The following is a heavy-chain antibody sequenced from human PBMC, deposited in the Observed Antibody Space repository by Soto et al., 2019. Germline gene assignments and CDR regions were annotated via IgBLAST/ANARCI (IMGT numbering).Heavy chain of an antibody. J-gene: IGHJ3*02. Sequence: QVQLVQSGAEVKKPGASVKVSCKASGYTFTSYYMHWVRQAPGQGLEWMGIINPSGGSTRYAQKFQGRVTMTRDTSTSTVYMELSSLRSEDTAVYYCARVSQYYDSSGYHYDAFDIWGQGTMVTVSS. CDR2: INPSGGST. CDR1: GYTFTSYY. D-gene: IGHD3-22*01. V-gene: IGHV1-46*01. CDR3: ARVSQYYDSSGYHYDAFDI.